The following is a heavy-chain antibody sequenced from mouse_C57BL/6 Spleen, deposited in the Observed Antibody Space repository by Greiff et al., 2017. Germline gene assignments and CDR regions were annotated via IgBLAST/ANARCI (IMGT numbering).Heavy chain of an antibody. Sequence: QVQLQQSGAELARPGASVKLSCKASGYTFTSYGISWVKQRTGQGLEWIGEIYPRSGNTYYNEKFKGKATLTADKSSSTAYMELRSLTSEDSAGYFCAKDYGSSIFDYWGQGTTLTVSS. CDR3: AKDYGSSIFDY. J-gene: IGHJ2*01. CDR1: GYTFTSYG. V-gene: IGHV1-81*01. CDR2: IYPRSGNT. D-gene: IGHD1-1*01.